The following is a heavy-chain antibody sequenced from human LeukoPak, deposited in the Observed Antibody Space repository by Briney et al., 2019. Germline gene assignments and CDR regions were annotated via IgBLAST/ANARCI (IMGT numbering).Heavy chain of an antibody. CDR1: GFTFSSYD. V-gene: IGHV3-30*02. Sequence: GGSLRLSCAASGFTFSSYDMTWVRQAPGKGLEWVAFIRYDGSNKYFADSVKGRFTISRDSSKNTLYLQMNSLRVDDTAVYYCAKDGTRGIRFGKIPHYFDYWGQGTLVTVSS. D-gene: IGHD3-10*01. J-gene: IGHJ4*02. CDR3: AKDGTRGIRFGKIPHYFDY. CDR2: IRYDGSNK.